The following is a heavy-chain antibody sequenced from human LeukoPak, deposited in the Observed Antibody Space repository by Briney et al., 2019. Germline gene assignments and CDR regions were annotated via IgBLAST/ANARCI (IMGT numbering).Heavy chain of an antibody. J-gene: IGHJ4*02. Sequence: ASVTVSCKASGYTFTGYYMHWVRQAPGQGVEWMGWINPNSGGTNYAQTFQGRVTMTRDTSISTAYMELTRLRSDDTAVYYCARDNGDYWFDYWGQGTLVTVSS. CDR2: INPNSGGT. CDR1: GYTFTGYY. CDR3: ARDNGDYWFDY. D-gene: IGHD4-17*01. V-gene: IGHV1-2*02.